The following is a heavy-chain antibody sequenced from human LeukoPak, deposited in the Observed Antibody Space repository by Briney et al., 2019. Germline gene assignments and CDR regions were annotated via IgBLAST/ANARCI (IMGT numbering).Heavy chain of an antibody. CDR2: INPNSGGT. Sequence: ASVKVSCKASGYTFTGYYMHWVRQAPGQGLEWVGWINPNSGGTNYAQKFQVRVTMTRDTSISTAYMELSRLRFDDTAVYYCATPKVYYDFWSNYYPQFDYWGQGTLVTVSS. CDR1: GYTFTGYY. D-gene: IGHD3-3*01. V-gene: IGHV1-2*02. CDR3: ATPKVYYDFWSNYYPQFDY. J-gene: IGHJ4*02.